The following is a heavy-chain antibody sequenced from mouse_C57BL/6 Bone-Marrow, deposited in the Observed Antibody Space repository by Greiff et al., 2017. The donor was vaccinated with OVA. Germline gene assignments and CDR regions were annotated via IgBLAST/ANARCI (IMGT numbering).Heavy chain of an antibody. CDR2: INPGSGGT. V-gene: IGHV1-54*01. J-gene: IGHJ4*01. CDR1: GYAFTNYL. CDR3: ARDYGSSYRGAMDY. D-gene: IGHD1-1*01. Sequence: QVQLQQSGAELVRPGTSVKVSCKASGYAFTNYLIEWVKQRPGQGLEWIGVINPGSGGTNYNEKFKGKATLTADKSSSTAYMQLSSLTSEDSAVYYCARDYGSSYRGAMDYWGQGTSVTVSS.